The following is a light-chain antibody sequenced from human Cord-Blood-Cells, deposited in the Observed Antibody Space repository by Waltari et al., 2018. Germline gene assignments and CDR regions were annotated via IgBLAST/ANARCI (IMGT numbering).Light chain of an antibody. CDR1: QSISSW. V-gene: IGKV1-5*03. CDR2: KAS. J-gene: IGKJ1*01. Sequence: DIQMTQSPYTLSVSVGDRVTITCRASQSISSWLAWYQQKPGKAPPRLLYKASSLASGVLSRWSSGGSATAVTIPTSSRLPADFAAYYCRQYNSYSPTFGHGTKVEIK. CDR3: RQYNSYSPT.